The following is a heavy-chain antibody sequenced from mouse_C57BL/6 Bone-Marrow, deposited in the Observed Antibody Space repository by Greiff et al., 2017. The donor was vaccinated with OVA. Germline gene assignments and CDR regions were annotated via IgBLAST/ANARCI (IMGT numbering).Heavy chain of an antibody. J-gene: IGHJ4*01. Sequence: VKLQESGPELVKPGASVKISCKASGYSFTSYYIHWVKQRPGQGLAWIGWIYPGSGNTKYNEKFKGKATLTADTSSSTAYMQLSSLTSEDSAVYYCARGGFPWGQGTSVTVSS. CDR2: IYPGSGNT. CDR1: GYSFTSYY. V-gene: IGHV1-66*01. CDR3: ARGGFP.